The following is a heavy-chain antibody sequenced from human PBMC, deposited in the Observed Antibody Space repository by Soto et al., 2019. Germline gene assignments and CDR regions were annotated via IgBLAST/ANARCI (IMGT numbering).Heavy chain of an antibody. V-gene: IGHV1-69*02. D-gene: IGHD3-10*01. CDR1: GGTFSSYT. J-gene: IGHJ4*02. Sequence: QVQLVKSGAEVKKPGSSVKVSCKASGGTFSSYTISWVRQAPRQGLEWMGRIIPILGIANYAQKFQGRVTITADKSTSTAYMELSSLRSEDTAVYYCAPFYGSGSYYNANWGQGTLVTVSS. CDR3: APFYGSGSYYNAN. CDR2: IIPILGIA.